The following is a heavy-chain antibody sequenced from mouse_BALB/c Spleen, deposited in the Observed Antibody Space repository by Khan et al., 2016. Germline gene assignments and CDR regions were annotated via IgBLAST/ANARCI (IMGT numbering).Heavy chain of an antibody. D-gene: IGHD2-4*01. CDR2: ISCSGST. V-gene: IGHV3-2*02. J-gene: IGHJ2*01. CDR3: ARYDYDRGYFDY. Sequence: EVQLQESGPGLVKPSQSLSLTCTVTGYSITSDYAWNWIRQFPGNKLEWMGYISCSGSTSYNPSLKSRISITRDTSKNQFFLQLNSVTTEDTATYYSARYDYDRGYFDYWGQGTTLTVSS. CDR1: GYSITSDYA.